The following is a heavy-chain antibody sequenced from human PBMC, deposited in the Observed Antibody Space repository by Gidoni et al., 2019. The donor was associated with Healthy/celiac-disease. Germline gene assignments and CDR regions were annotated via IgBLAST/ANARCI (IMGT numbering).Heavy chain of an antibody. V-gene: IGHV3-33*01. J-gene: IGHJ6*02. Sequence: QVQLVESGGGVVQPGRSLRIPFAASGFTFSSFGMHWVRPAPGKGLEWVAVIWYDGSNKYYADSVKGRFTISRDNSKNTLYLQMNSLRAEDTGVYYCARDLSSGYYYYYGMDVWGQGTTVTVSS. CDR2: IWYDGSNK. D-gene: IGHD3-3*01. CDR3: ARDLSSGYYYYYGMDV. CDR1: GFTFSSFG.